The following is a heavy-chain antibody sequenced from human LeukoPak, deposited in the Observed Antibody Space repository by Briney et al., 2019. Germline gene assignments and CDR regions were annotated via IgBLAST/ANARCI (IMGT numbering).Heavy chain of an antibody. CDR1: GGSFSGYY. D-gene: IGHD6-13*01. Sequence: SETLSLTCAVYGGSFSGYYWSWIRQPPGKGLEWIGEINHSGSTNYNPSLKSRVTISVDTSKNQFSLKLSSVTAADTAVYYCASGLVRDYWGQGTLGTGSP. V-gene: IGHV4-34*01. J-gene: IGHJ4*02. CDR3: ASGLVRDY. CDR2: INHSGST.